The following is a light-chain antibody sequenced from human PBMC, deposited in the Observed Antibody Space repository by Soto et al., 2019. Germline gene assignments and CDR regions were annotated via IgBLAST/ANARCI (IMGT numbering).Light chain of an antibody. V-gene: IGKV3-15*01. Sequence: EIVMTQSPATLSVSPGERATLSCRASQSVSSNLAWYQQKPGQAPRLLIYGASTRATDVPARFSAGGSGTEFTLTISTLQSEDFAVYYCQQYNIWPLTFGGGTKVDIK. J-gene: IGKJ4*01. CDR2: GAS. CDR3: QQYNIWPLT. CDR1: QSVSSN.